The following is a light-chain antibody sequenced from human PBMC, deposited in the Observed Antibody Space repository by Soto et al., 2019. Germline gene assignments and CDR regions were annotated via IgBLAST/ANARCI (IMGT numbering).Light chain of an antibody. Sequence: XXPGERATLSCRASQSVSSYLAWYQQKPGQAPRLLIYDASNRATGIPARFSGSGSGTDFTLTISSLEPEDFAVYYCQQRSNWPPEFTFGPGTKVDIK. CDR1: QSVSSY. CDR2: DAS. J-gene: IGKJ3*01. CDR3: QQRSNWPPEFT. V-gene: IGKV3-11*01.